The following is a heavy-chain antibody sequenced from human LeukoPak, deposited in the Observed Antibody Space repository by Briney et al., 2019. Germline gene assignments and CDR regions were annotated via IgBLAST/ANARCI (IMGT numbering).Heavy chain of an antibody. CDR2: ISSSSSYI. J-gene: IGHJ6*02. D-gene: IGHD5-18*01. Sequence: GGSLRLSCAASGFTFSSYSMNWVRQAPGKGLEWVSSISSSSSYIYYADSVKGRFTISRDNAKNSLYLQMNSLRAEDTAVYYCARGYKQWIQPYYYYYYGMDVWGQGTTVTVSS. V-gene: IGHV3-21*01. CDR3: ARGYKQWIQPYYYYYYGMDV. CDR1: GFTFSSYS.